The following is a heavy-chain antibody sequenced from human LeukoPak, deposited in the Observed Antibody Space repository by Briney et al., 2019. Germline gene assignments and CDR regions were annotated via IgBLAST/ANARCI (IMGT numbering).Heavy chain of an antibody. D-gene: IGHD3-3*01. Sequence: PGGSLRLSCAASGFTFDDYAMHWVRQAPGKGLEWVSGISWNSGSIGYADSVKGRFTISRDNAKNSLYLQMNSLRAEDTALYYRAKDIRYYDFWSGYYKAEDYYYGMDVWGQGTTVTVSS. V-gene: IGHV3-9*01. J-gene: IGHJ6*02. CDR1: GFTFDDYA. CDR2: ISWNSGSI. CDR3: AKDIRYYDFWSGYYKAEDYYYGMDV.